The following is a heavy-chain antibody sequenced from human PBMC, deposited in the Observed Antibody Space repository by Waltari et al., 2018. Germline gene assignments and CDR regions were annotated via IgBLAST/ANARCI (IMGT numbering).Heavy chain of an antibody. CDR3: AGGPIRSGWY. CDR1: GGSISSSSYY. J-gene: IGHJ4*02. CDR2: IDYIGST. D-gene: IGHD6-19*01. Sequence: QLQLQESGPGLVKPSETLSLTCTVSGGSISSSSYYWGWIRQPPGKGLEWIGSIDYIGSTYYNPSLKSRVTISVDTSKNQFSLKLSSVTAADTAVYYCAGGPIRSGWYWGQGTLVTVSS. V-gene: IGHV4-39*01.